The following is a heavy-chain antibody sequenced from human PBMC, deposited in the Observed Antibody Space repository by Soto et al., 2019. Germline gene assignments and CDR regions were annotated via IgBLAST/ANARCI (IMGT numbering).Heavy chain of an antibody. CDR3: AREEIAAAVYYYDGMEV. Sequence: SVNVSCKASGYTFTGYYMDLRRQAPGQWLEWMGWINPNSGGTNYAQKFQGRVTMTRDTSISKAYMELSRLRPDARAVYYCAREEIAAAVYYYDGMEVWGQGNTVTGSS. V-gene: IGHV1-2*02. J-gene: IGHJ6*02. D-gene: IGHD6-13*01. CDR1: GYTFTGYY. CDR2: INPNSGGT.